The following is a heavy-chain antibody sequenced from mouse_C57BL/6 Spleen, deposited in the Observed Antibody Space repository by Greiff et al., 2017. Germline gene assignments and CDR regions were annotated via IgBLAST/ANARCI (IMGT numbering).Heavy chain of an antibody. CDR1: GYAFTNYL. V-gene: IGHV1-54*01. CDR3: ARFDDYENYFDD. J-gene: IGHJ2*01. Sequence: VQLQQSGAELVRPGTSVKVSCKASGYAFTNYLIEWVKQRPGQGLEWIGVINPGSGGTNYNEKFKGKATLTADKSSSTAYMQLSSLTSEDSAVYFCARFDDYENYFDDWGQGTTLTVSS. D-gene: IGHD2-4*01. CDR2: INPGSGGT.